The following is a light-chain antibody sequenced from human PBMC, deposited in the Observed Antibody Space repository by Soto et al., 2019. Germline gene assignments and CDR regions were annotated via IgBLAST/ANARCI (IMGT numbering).Light chain of an antibody. V-gene: IGKV3-15*01. CDR2: GAS. J-gene: IGKJ2*01. Sequence: EIVMTQSPATLSVSPXXXXXXXXXASQSXSXXLAWYQQKPGQAPRLLIYGASTRATGIPARFSGSGSGTEFTLTISSLQSEDFXVYYXQQYNNWPPYTFGQGTKLEIK. CDR1: QSXSXX. CDR3: QQYNNWPPYT.